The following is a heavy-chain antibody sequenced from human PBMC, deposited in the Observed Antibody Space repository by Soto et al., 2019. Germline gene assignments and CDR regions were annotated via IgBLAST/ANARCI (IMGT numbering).Heavy chain of an antibody. Sequence: PGGSLILSCAASGFTFSSYSMNWVRQAPGKGLEWVSYISSSSSTIYYADSVKGRFTISRDNAKNSLYLQMNSLRVEDTAVYYCASTIDYWGQGTLVTVSS. J-gene: IGHJ4*02. CDR2: ISSSSSTI. CDR3: ASTIDY. CDR1: GFTFSSYS. V-gene: IGHV3-48*01.